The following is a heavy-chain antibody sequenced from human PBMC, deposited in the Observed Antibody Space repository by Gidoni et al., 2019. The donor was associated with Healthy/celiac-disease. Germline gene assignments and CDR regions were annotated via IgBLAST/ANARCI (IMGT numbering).Heavy chain of an antibody. J-gene: IGHJ4*02. CDR3: ARGLGKADY. Sequence: QVPLQESGPGLVKPSPTLSLTCTVSGGSISSGGYYLSWIRQHQGKGLEWIGYIYYSGSTDYNPSLKSRVNISVETSKNQFSLKLSSMTAADTAVYYCARGLGKADYWGQGTLVTVSS. V-gene: IGHV4-31*03. CDR2: IYYSGST. CDR1: GGSISSGGYY. D-gene: IGHD3-16*01.